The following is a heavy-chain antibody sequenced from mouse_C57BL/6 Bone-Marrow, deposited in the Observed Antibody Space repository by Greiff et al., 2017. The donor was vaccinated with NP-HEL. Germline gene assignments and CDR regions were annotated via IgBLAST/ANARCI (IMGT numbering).Heavy chain of an antibody. CDR2: IDPSDSYT. D-gene: IGHD3-1*01. CDR1: GYTFTSYW. CDR3: ARLGGRSTWFAY. V-gene: IGHV1-50*01. Sequence: VQLQQPGAELVKPGASVKLSCKASGYTFTSYWMQWVKQRPGQGLEWIGEIDPSDSYTNYNQKFKGKATLTVDTSSSTAYMQLSSLTSEDSAVYYCARLGGRSTWFAYWGQGTLVTVSA. J-gene: IGHJ3*01.